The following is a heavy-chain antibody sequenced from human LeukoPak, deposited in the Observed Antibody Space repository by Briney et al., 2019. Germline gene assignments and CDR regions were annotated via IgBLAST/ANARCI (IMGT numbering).Heavy chain of an antibody. Sequence: SETLSLTCTVSGGSIGSYYWSWIRQPPGKGLEWIGYFYYSGNTNYNPSLKSRVTISVDTSKNHFSLKLSSVTAADTAVYYCARELYYYGSGSYRAFDIWGQGTMVTVSS. D-gene: IGHD3-10*01. V-gene: IGHV4-59*12. CDR1: GGSIGSYY. J-gene: IGHJ3*02. CDR3: ARELYYYGSGSYRAFDI. CDR2: FYYSGNT.